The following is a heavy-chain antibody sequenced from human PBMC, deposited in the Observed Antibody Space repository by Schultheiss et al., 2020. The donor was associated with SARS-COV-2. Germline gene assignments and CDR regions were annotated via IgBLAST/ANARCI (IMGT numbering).Heavy chain of an antibody. CDR1: GFTFSSYD. J-gene: IGHJ6*03. V-gene: IGHV3-23*01. D-gene: IGHD3-22*01. Sequence: GGSLRLSCAASGFTFSSYDMHWVRQAPGKGLVWVSAISGSGGSTYYADSVKGRFTISRDNSKNTLYLQMNSLRAEDTAVYYCARSVSGGYYHYYYYYMDVWGKGTTVTVSS. CDR2: ISGSGGST. CDR3: ARSVSGGYYHYYYYYMDV.